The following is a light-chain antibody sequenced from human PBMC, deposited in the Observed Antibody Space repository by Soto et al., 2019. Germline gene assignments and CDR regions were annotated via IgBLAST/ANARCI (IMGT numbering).Light chain of an antibody. Sequence: DIQMTQPPSTVSAYVGDSVTITCRASQSITTWLAWYQQRPGKAPKLLIYDVSSLQSGVPSRFSGSGSGTEFTLTISSLQPDDFATYYCQQYNSYSWTFGQGTKVDI. CDR2: DVS. V-gene: IGKV1-5*01. J-gene: IGKJ1*01. CDR1: QSITTW. CDR3: QQYNSYSWT.